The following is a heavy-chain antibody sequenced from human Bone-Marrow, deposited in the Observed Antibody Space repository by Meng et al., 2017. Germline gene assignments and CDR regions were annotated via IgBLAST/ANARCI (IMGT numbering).Heavy chain of an antibody. CDR3: ARVVWGY. CDR1: GFTFSSYA. D-gene: IGHD1-26*01. CDR2: ISYDGSNK. V-gene: IGHV3-30*01. J-gene: IGHJ4*02. Sequence: QVQVVGSGGGGVQPGRSLRLSCAASGFTFSSYAMHWVRQAPGKGLEWVAVISYDGSNKYYADSVKGRFTISRDNSKNTLYLQMNSLRAEDTAVYYCARVVWGYWGQGTLVTVSS.